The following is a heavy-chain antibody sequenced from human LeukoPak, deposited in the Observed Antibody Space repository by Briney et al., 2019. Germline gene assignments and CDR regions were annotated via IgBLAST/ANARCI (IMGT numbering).Heavy chain of an antibody. CDR1: GFTFSSYS. V-gene: IGHV3-48*04. D-gene: IGHD2-8*02. Sequence: GGSLRLSCAASGFTFSSYSMNWVRQAPGKGLEWVSYISSSSSTIYYADSVKGRFTISRDNAKNSLYLQMNSLRAEDTAVYYCAREKTILVTDYWGQGTLVTVSS. J-gene: IGHJ4*02. CDR2: ISSSSSTI. CDR3: AREKTILVTDY.